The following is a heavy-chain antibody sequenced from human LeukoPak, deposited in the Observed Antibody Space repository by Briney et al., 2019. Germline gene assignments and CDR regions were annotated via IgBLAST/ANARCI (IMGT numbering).Heavy chain of an antibody. CDR2: IQNDRSNK. V-gene: IGHV3-30*02. CDR3: AKGDTS. D-gene: IGHD2-21*02. CDR1: GFNFSNCD. J-gene: IGHJ5*02. Sequence: GGSLRLSCAASGFNFSNCDMHWVRQAPGKGLEWVAFIQNDRSNKYYADSVKGRFTISRDNSKNTLYLQMNSLRAEDTAVYYCAKGDTSWGQGTLVTVSS.